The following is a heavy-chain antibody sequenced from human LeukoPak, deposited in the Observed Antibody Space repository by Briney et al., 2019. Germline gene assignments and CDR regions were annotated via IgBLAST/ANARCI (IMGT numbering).Heavy chain of an antibody. Sequence: PGGSPRLSCAASGFTFSSYAMHWVRQAPGKGLEYVSAISSNGGSTYYANSVKGRFTISRDNSKNTLYLQMGSLRAEDMAVYYCARDLYGSGSYYNGFDYWGQGTLVTVSS. CDR1: GFTFSSYA. CDR3: ARDLYGSGSYYNGFDY. D-gene: IGHD3-10*01. V-gene: IGHV3-64*01. J-gene: IGHJ4*02. CDR2: ISSNGGST.